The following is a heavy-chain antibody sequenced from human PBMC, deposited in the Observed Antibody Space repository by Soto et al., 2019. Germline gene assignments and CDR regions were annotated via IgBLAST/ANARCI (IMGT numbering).Heavy chain of an antibody. CDR1: GYPLTSYD. V-gene: IGHV1-8*01. CDR2: MNPNSGNT. J-gene: IGHJ6*02. CDR3: ARRGQNYYDSSGYPNHGMDV. D-gene: IGHD3-22*01. Sequence: GXSVKVASKASGYPLTSYDINWVRQAPGQGLEWMGWMNPNSGNTGYAQKFQGRVTMTRNTSISTAYMELSSLRSEDTAVYYCARRGQNYYDSSGYPNHGMDVWGQGTTVTVSS.